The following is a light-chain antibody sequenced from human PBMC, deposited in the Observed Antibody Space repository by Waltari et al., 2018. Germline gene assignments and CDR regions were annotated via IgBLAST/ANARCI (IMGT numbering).Light chain of an antibody. J-gene: IGLJ3*02. Sequence: QSVLTQPPSASGTPGPRVIISCSGSSSNIGSNTVTWYQQLPGTAPKLLIYSNDERPSGVPDRFSGSNSGTSASLAISGLQSEDEADYYCAAWDDSLNGPVFGGGTKLTVL. CDR2: SND. V-gene: IGLV1-44*01. CDR1: SSNIGSNT. CDR3: AAWDDSLNGPV.